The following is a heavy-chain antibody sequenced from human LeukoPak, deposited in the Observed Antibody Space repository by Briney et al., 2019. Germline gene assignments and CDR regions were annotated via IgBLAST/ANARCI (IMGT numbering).Heavy chain of an antibody. CDR2: IYYSGST. Sequence: PSQTLSLTCTVSGGSISSGDYYWSWIRQPPGKGLEWIGYIYYSGSTYYNPSLKSRVTISVDTSKNQFSLKLSSVTAADTAVYYCARGLAAAHWYFDLWGRGTLVTVSS. D-gene: IGHD6-13*01. CDR1: GGSISSGDYY. J-gene: IGHJ2*01. V-gene: IGHV4-30-4*01. CDR3: ARGLAAAHWYFDL.